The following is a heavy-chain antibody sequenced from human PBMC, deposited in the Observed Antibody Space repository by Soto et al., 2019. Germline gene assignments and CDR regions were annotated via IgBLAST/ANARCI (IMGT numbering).Heavy chain of an antibody. J-gene: IGHJ6*02. V-gene: IGHV3-23*01. Sequence: PEGSLRLSCAAFGFTFSTYAMTWVRQAPGKGLEWVSIISSSGDATYYLDSVKGRFTISRDNSRNTLNLQMNSLRAEDTAVYYCAKNGDFWSWGMDVWGLGTTVTVSS. D-gene: IGHD3-3*01. CDR3: AKNGDFWSWGMDV. CDR1: GFTFSTYA. CDR2: ISSSGDAT.